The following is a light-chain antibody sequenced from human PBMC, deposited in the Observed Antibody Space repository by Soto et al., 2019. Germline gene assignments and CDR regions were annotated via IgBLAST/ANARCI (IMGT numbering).Light chain of an antibody. Sequence: QSALTQPASVFGSPGQSITISCTGTTNDVGAYNYVSWYQQHPGKAPKLLLYHVSDRPSGVSSRFSGSKSGNTASLIISGLQAEDEADYYCSSFTSSVTYVFGTGTKVTVL. CDR3: SSFTSSVTYV. CDR1: TNDVGAYNY. CDR2: HVS. V-gene: IGLV2-14*01. J-gene: IGLJ1*01.